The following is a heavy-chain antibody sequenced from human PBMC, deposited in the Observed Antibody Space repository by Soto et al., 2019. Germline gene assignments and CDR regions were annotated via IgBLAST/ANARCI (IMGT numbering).Heavy chain of an antibody. J-gene: IGHJ2*01. CDR3: ARDGSSSSWFYWYFDL. CDR1: GFTFSSYA. Sequence: QVQLVESGGGVVQPGRSLRLSCAASGFTFSSYAMHWVRQAPGKGLEWVAVISYDGSNKYYADSVKGRFTISRDNSKNTLYLELNSLRADDTDVYYCARDGSSSSWFYWYFDLWGRGTLVTVAS. CDR2: ISYDGSNK. V-gene: IGHV3-30-3*01. D-gene: IGHD6-13*01.